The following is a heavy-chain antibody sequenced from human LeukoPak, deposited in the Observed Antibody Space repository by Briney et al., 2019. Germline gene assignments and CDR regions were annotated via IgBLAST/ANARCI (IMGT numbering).Heavy chain of an antibody. CDR3: AREDFVVVPGAIALDGMDV. V-gene: IGHV3-74*01. Sequence: PGGSLRLSCAASGFTFSTYWMHWVRQAPGKGLVWVSRINSDGSYTSCADSVKGRFTISRDNAKNTLYLQMNRLRAEDTAVYYCAREDFVVVPGAIALDGMDVWGQGTTVTVSS. CDR1: GFTFSTYW. CDR2: INSDGSYT. D-gene: IGHD2-2*02. J-gene: IGHJ6*02.